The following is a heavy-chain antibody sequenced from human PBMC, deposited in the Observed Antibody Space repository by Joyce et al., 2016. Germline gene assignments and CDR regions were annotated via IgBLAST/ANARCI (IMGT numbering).Heavy chain of an antibody. D-gene: IGHD6-6*01. CDR3: VRGISARPGGPNWFDP. CDR2: INTDGSST. V-gene: IGHV3-74*01. J-gene: IGHJ5*02. Sequence: EVQLVESGGGLVQPGGSLRLSCAASGFSFSGYWIHWVRQAPGKGLVGVSHINTDGSSTRFADAVKGRFTISRDNAKNTLYLQMNSLRAEDTAVYYCVRGISARPGGPNWFDPWGQGTLVTVSS. CDR1: GFSFSGYW.